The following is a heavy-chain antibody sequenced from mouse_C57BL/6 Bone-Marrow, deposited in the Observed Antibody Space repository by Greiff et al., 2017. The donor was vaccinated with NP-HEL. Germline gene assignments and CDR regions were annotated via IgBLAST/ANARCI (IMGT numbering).Heavy chain of an antibody. CDR1: GYTFTSYT. V-gene: IGHV1-4*01. D-gene: IGHD1-1*01. CDR3: APMTTVEATDYAMDY. CDR2: INPSSGYT. Sequence: QVQLQQSGAELARPGASVKMSCKASGYTFTSYTMHWVKQRPGQGLEWIGYINPSSGYTKYNQKFKDKATLTADKSSSTAYMQLSSLTSEDSAVYYCAPMTTVEATDYAMDYWGQGTSVTVSS. J-gene: IGHJ4*01.